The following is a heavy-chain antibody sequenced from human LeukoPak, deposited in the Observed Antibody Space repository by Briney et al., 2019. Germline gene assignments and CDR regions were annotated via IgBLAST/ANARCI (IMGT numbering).Heavy chain of an antibody. CDR3: ARGNIGSYLPI. CDR1: GGSFSGFY. Sequence: SETLSLTCAVYGGSFSGFYWSWIRQPPGKGLEWIGEITHSGSTNYNPSLKSRVTISVDTSKNQFSLKLSSVTAADTAVYYCARGNIGSYLPIWGQGTMVTVSS. V-gene: IGHV4-34*01. CDR2: ITHSGST. J-gene: IGHJ3*02. D-gene: IGHD1-26*01.